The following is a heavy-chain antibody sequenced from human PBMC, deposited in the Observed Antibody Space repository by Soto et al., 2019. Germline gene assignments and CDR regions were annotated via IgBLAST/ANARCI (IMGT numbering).Heavy chain of an antibody. D-gene: IGHD3-22*01. CDR3: TRSKYYYDSSGQH. CDR2: IYPGDSDT. J-gene: IGHJ4*02. Sequence: GESLKISCTGSGYSFTSYWIGWARQMPGKGLEWMGIIYPGDSDTRYSPSFQGQVTISADKSISTAYLQWSSLKASDTAMYYCTRSKYYYDSSGQHWGQGTLVTVSS. CDR1: GYSFTSYW. V-gene: IGHV5-51*01.